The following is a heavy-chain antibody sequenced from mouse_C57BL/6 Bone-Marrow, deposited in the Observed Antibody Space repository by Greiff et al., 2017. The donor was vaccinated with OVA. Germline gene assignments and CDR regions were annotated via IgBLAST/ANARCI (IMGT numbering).Heavy chain of an antibody. D-gene: IGHD2-4*01. CDR2: ISSGSSTI. CDR1: GFTFSDYG. CDR3: ARSDYDYFDY. V-gene: IGHV5-17*01. J-gene: IGHJ2*01. Sequence: EVHLVESGGGLVKPGGSLKLSCAASGFTFSDYGMHWVRQAPEKGLEWVAYISSGSSTIYYADTVKGRFTISRDNAKNTLFLQMTSLRTEDTAMYYCARSDYDYFDYGGQGTTLTVSS.